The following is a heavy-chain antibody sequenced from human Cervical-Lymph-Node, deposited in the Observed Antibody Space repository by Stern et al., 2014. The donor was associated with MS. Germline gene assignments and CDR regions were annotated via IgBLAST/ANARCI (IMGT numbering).Heavy chain of an antibody. CDR1: GGTFSSYT. CDR2: ITTILGIT. V-gene: IGHV1-69*02. CDR3: ARNRGSYRHAEFDF. D-gene: IGHD1-26*01. J-gene: IGHJ4*02. Sequence: VQLVESGAEVREPGSSVTVSCRASGGTFSSYTITWVRQAPGQGLEWVGRITTILGITTYAQNFQGRVTITADKSSGTAYLDLNSLRSEDTAVYFCARNRGSYRHAEFDFWGQGTLVSVSS.